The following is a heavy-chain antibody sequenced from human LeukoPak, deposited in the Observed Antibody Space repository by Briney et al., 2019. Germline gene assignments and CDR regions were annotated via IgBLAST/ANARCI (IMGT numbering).Heavy chain of an antibody. CDR3: ARALVVVPAADNWFDP. CDR2: IIPIFGTA. V-gene: IGHV1-69*13. Sequence: ASVKVSCKASGYTFTSYYMHWVRQAPGQGLEWMGGIIPIFGTANYAQKFQGRVTITADESTSTAYMELSSLRSEDTAVYYCARALVVVPAADNWFDPWGQGTLVTVSS. CDR1: GYTFTSYY. D-gene: IGHD2-2*01. J-gene: IGHJ5*02.